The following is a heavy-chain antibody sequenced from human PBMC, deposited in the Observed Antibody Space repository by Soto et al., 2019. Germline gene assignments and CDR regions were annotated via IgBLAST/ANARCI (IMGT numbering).Heavy chain of an antibody. D-gene: IGHD3-22*01. CDR1: GGSFSGYY. CDR3: ARIVHPSYYYDSSGSPEFDY. CDR2: INHSGST. V-gene: IGHV4-34*01. Sequence: SATLSLTCAVYGGSFSGYYWSWIRQPPGKGLEWIGEINHSGSTNYNPSLKSRVTISVDTSKNQFSLKLSSVTAADTAVYYCARIVHPSYYYDSSGSPEFDYWGQGTLVTVSS. J-gene: IGHJ4*02.